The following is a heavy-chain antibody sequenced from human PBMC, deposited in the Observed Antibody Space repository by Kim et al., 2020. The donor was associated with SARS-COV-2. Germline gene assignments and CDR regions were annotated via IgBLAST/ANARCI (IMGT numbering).Heavy chain of an antibody. CDR2: INSDGRST. Sequence: GGSLRLSCAASGFTFSSYWMHWVRQAPGKGLVWVSRINSDGRSTTYADSVKGRFTISRDNAKNTLYLQMNSLRAEDTAVYYCARGGYISSKIDYWGQGTLVTVSS. J-gene: IGHJ4*02. D-gene: IGHD6-13*01. V-gene: IGHV3-74*01. CDR1: GFTFSSYW. CDR3: ARGGYISSKIDY.